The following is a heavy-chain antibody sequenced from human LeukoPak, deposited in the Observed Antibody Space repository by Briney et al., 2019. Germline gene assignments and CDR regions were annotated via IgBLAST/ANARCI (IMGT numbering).Heavy chain of an antibody. D-gene: IGHD6-19*01. Sequence: ASVKVSCKASGYTFINHAISWVRQAPGQGLEWMGWISVDNGNTHYAQKVQGRVTMTRDTSTSTAYMELSSLRSDDTAVYYCAKASSAWSLDYWGRGTLVTVSS. CDR2: ISVDNGNT. CDR3: AKASSAWSLDY. J-gene: IGHJ4*02. V-gene: IGHV1-18*01. CDR1: GYTFINHA.